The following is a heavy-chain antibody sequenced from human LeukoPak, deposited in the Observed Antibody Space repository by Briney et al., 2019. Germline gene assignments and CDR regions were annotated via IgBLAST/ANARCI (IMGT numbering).Heavy chain of an antibody. CDR1: GGTFSSYA. D-gene: IGHD6-19*01. CDR3: ARVGIAVAEKDY. V-gene: IGHV1-2*02. Sequence: ASVKVSCKASGGTFSSYAISWVRQAPGQGLEWMGWINPNSGGTNYAQKFQGRVTMTRDTSISTAYMELSRLRSDDTAVYYCARVGIAVAEKDYWGQGTLVTVSS. CDR2: INPNSGGT. J-gene: IGHJ4*02.